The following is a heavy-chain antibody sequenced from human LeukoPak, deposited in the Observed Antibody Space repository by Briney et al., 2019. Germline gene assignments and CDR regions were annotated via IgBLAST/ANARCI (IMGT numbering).Heavy chain of an antibody. D-gene: IGHD3-9*01. CDR2: IDWDDDK. CDR3: ARMTPIHTTGYYIDY. J-gene: IGHJ4*02. V-gene: IGHV2-70*11. Sequence: SGPALVKPTQTLTLTCTFSGFSLHTATMCVTWIRQPPGTALEFLARIDWDDDKYYNTALRTRLTISKDTSKNVVVHTMTNVDPVDTATYFCARMTPIHTTGYYIDYWGQGTLVTVSS. CDR1: GFSLHTATMC.